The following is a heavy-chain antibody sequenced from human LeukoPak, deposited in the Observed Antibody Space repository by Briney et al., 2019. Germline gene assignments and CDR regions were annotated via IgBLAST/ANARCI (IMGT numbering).Heavy chain of an antibody. CDR3: ARRVSNGYYPDY. Sequence: PSETLSLTCAVSGYSISSGYYWGWIRQPPGKGLEWIGGIYHSGSTYYNPSLKSRVTISVDTSKNQSSLKLSSVTAADTAVYYCARRVSNGYYPDYWGQGTLVTVSS. D-gene: IGHD3-22*01. V-gene: IGHV4-38-2*01. CDR2: IYHSGST. J-gene: IGHJ4*02. CDR1: GYSISSGYY.